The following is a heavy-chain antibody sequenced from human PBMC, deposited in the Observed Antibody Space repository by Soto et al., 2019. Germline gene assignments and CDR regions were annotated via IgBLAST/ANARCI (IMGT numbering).Heavy chain of an antibody. CDR2: ISAYNGNT. CDR1: GYPVPSYG. CDR3: ASDEIAEYRDIKRQGAYYDYDYGMDV. J-gene: IGHJ6*02. D-gene: IGHD6-13*01. V-gene: IGHV1-18*01. Sequence: ASAKVSSNASGYPVPSYGIGWVRQAPGQGLEWMGWISAYNGNTNYAQKLQGRVNMTKDTSTRTAYMELRSLRYDDTAVYYCASDEIAEYRDIKRQGAYYDYDYGMDVWGQGTTVTVSS.